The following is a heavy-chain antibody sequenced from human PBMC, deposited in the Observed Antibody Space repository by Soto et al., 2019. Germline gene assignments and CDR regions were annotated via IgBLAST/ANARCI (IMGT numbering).Heavy chain of an antibody. V-gene: IGHV2-70*01. Sequence: GSGPTLLNPTQTLTLTCTFSVFSLSTSGMCVSWIRQAPGKALEWLALIDWDDDKYYSTSLKTRLTISKDTSKNQVVLTMTNMDPVDTATYYCARIPGDYYDSSGYPIWGQGTMVTVSS. CDR3: ARIPGDYYDSSGYPI. CDR2: IDWDDDK. CDR1: VFSLSTSGMC. D-gene: IGHD3-22*01. J-gene: IGHJ3*02.